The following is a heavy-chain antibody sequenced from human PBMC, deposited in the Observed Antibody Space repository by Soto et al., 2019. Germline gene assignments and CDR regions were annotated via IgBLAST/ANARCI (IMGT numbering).Heavy chain of an antibody. CDR3: ARRGPRVYYDNSDYYYYGMDV. CDR1: EYIFDTYW. V-gene: IGHV5-51*01. Sequence: PGESLKISCRGSEYIFDTYWIGWVRQMPGKGLEWMGVIYPGDSRTRYNPSFQGRITISADKSKSTAYLQWNGLKASDSAMYYCARRGPRVYYDNSDYYYYGMDVWGQGTTVTVSS. CDR2: IYPGDSRT. D-gene: IGHD3-22*01. J-gene: IGHJ6*02.